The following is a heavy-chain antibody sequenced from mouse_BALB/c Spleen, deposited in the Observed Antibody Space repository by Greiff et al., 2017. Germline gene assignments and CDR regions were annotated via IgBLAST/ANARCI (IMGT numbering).Heavy chain of an antibody. J-gene: IGHJ4*01. CDR1: GYTFSSYG. V-gene: IGHV5-6*02. CDR3: AREGDLQRRMDY. CDR2: ISSGGSYT. Sequence: EVMLVESGGDLVKPGGSLTLSCAASGYTFSSYGMSWVRQTPDKRLEWVATISSGGSYTYYPDSVKGRFTISKDNAKNTLYLQMSSLTSEDTAMYYGAREGDLQRRMDYWGQGTAVTVAA. D-gene: IGHD1-2*01.